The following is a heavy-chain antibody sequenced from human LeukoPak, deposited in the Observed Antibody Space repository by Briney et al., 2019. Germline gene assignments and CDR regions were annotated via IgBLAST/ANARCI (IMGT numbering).Heavy chain of an antibody. CDR3: VMDPNGDYLGAFDF. V-gene: IGHV3-23*01. J-gene: IGHJ3*01. CDR2: ISGRGDST. Sequence: PGGSLRLSCAGSGFTFSNYAMTWVRQAPGKGLEWVSAISGRGDSTRYGDSVKGRFTVSRDNSRDRLYLDMTNLRAEDAAVYFCVMDPNGDYLGAFDFWAKGHRSPSLQ. CDR1: GFTFSNYA. D-gene: IGHD4-17*01.